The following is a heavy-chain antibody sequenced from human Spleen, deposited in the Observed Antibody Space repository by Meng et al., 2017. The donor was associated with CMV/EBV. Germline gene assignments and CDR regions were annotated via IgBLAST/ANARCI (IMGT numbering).Heavy chain of an antibody. V-gene: IGHV3-30-3*01. CDR1: GFTFSSYN. Sequence: VGLGESGGGLVNPGGSLRLAFAASGFTFSSYNMNWVRQAPEKGLEWVAVISYDGSNKYYADSVKGRFTISRDNSKNTLYLQMNSLRAEDTAVYYCARDRVRTGTTYYFDYWGQGTLVTVFS. D-gene: IGHD1-7*01. CDR2: ISYDGSNK. J-gene: IGHJ4*02. CDR3: ARDRVRTGTTYYFDY.